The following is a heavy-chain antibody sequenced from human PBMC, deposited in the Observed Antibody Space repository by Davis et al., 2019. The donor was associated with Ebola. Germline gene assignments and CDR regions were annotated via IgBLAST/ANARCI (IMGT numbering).Heavy chain of an antibody. J-gene: IGHJ2*01. D-gene: IGHD3-16*01. CDR1: GYTFPFYA. V-gene: IGHV1-3*01. CDR3: ARLRGPSWYFDL. Sequence: ASVKVSCKASGYTFPFYAMHSVRQAPAQRLEWMGWINAGNSNTKYSQKFQGRVTITRDTSASTAYMELSSLRSEDTAVYYCARLRGPSWYFDLWGRGTLVTVSS. CDR2: INAGNSNT.